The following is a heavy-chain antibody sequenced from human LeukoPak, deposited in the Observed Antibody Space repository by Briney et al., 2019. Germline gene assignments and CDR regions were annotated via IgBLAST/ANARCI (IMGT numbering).Heavy chain of an antibody. Sequence: GASVKVSCKASGYTFTSYAMHWVRQAPGQRLEWMGWINAGNGNTKYSQKFQGRVTITRDTSASTAYMELSSLRSEDAAVYYCARAYRYCSSTSCYSFDYWGQGTLVTVSS. V-gene: IGHV1-3*01. CDR2: INAGNGNT. CDR1: GYTFTSYA. D-gene: IGHD2-2*01. J-gene: IGHJ4*02. CDR3: ARAYRYCSSTSCYSFDY.